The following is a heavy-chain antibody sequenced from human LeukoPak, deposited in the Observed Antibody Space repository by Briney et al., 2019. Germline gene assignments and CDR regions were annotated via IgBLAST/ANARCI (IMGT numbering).Heavy chain of an antibody. Sequence: GGSLRLSCAASGFIFSNYGMHWVRQAPGKGLQWVAFIQYDESERFYADSVKGRFTISRDNSETTVHLQMNSLRAEDTALYHCARQMMESPHYYYMDIWGKGTSVTVSS. D-gene: IGHD3-16*01. CDR3: ARQMMESPHYYYMDI. CDR1: GFIFSNYG. CDR2: IQYDESER. V-gene: IGHV3-30*02. J-gene: IGHJ6*03.